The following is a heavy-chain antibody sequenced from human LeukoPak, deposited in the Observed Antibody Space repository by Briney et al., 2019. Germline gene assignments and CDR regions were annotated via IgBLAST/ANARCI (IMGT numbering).Heavy chain of an antibody. CDR3: ARSDSSGYYTQPGTFDY. V-gene: IGHV4-59*01. Sequence: SETLSLTCTVSGGSISSYYWSWIRQPPGKGLEWIGYIYYSGSTNYNPSLKSRVTISVDTSKNQFSLKLSSVTAADTAVYYCARSDSSGYYTQPGTFDYWGQGTLVTVSS. J-gene: IGHJ4*02. CDR2: IYYSGST. CDR1: GGSISSYY. D-gene: IGHD3-22*01.